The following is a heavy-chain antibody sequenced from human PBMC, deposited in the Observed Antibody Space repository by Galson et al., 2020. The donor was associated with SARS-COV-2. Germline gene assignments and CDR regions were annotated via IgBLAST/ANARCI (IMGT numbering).Heavy chain of an antibody. CDR3: TRDVSGGASDI. D-gene: IGHD1-26*01. Sequence: GGSLRLSCAASGFTFTNYAMDWVRQAPGKGLEWLTVISHDGKIQVYADSVKGRFTISRDNSGNMVFLQIVSLRPDDTALYYCTRDVSGGASDIWGQGTMVTVSS. CDR2: ISHDGKIQ. J-gene: IGHJ3*02. V-gene: IGHV3-30*04. CDR1: GFTFTNYA.